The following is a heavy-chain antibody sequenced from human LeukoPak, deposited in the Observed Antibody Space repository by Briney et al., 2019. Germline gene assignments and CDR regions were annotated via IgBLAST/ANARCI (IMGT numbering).Heavy chain of an antibody. CDR2: ISWNSGSI. CDR3: AKGPSYTSGWSAEYFQH. J-gene: IGHJ1*01. CDR1: GFTFDDYA. D-gene: IGHD6-19*01. Sequence: PGRSLRLSCEASGFTFDDYAMHWVRQAPGKGLEWVSGISWNSGSIAYADSVKGRFTISRDNAKNSLYLQMNSLRPEDTAFYYCAKGPSYTSGWSAEYFQHWGQGTLVTVSS. V-gene: IGHV3-9*01.